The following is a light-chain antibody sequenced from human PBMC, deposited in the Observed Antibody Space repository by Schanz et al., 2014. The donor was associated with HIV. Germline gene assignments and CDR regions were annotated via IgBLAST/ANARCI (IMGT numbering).Light chain of an antibody. Sequence: DIQMTQSPSSVSASVGDRVTITCRASQGISSCLAWYQQKPGKAPKLLIYTASSLQSGVPSRFSGSGSGTDFTLTISSLQPEDFATYYCQQYKDNSLHTFGQGTKVEIK. CDR2: TAS. J-gene: IGKJ2*01. V-gene: IGKV1-12*01. CDR1: QGISSC. CDR3: QQYKDNSLHT.